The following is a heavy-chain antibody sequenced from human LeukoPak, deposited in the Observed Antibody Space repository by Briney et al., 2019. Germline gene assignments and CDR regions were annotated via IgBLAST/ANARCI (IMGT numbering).Heavy chain of an antibody. J-gene: IGHJ6*03. CDR1: GYSISNGYY. D-gene: IGHD1-14*01. CDR2: LYHSDSV. CDR3: ARHHDSYYYYYIDV. Sequence: SETLSLTCTVSGYSISNGYYWVWILQPPVKGLEWIGSLYHSDSVYYNTALKSRVSMSVDTSKNQFSLKLSFVTAADTAVYYCARHHDSYYYYYIDVWGSGTTVTVSS. V-gene: IGHV4-38-2*02.